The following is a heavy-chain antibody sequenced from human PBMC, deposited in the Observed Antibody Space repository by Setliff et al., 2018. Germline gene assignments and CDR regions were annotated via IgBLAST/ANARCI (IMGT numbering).Heavy chain of an antibody. CDR3: ARDGLDDAFDI. CDR2: IHDSGNPT. CDR1: GFTFSNYY. Sequence: GGSLRLSCAASGFTFSNYYMTWIRQAPGKGLEWISYIHDSGNPTYYADSVKGRFTDSRDNAKNSLYLQMNSLRAEDTAVYYCARDGLDDAFDIWGQGTMVTVSS. D-gene: IGHD2-2*03. V-gene: IGHV3-11*04. J-gene: IGHJ3*02.